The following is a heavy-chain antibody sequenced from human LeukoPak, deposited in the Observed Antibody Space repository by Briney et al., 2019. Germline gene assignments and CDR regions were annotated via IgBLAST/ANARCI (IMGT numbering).Heavy chain of an antibody. J-gene: IGHJ4*02. V-gene: IGHV4-4*02. Sequence: SETLSLTCTVSGDSINSLDLWSWVRQPPGKGLEWVGEMYLSGTTHSNPSVKSRVTISIDKSKNQFFLNLSSVTVADTAVYYCAGLVGRYSSGLYYYYFDYWGQGTLVTVSS. CDR3: AGLVGRYSSGLYYYYFDY. CDR1: GDSINSLDL. CDR2: MYLSGTT. D-gene: IGHD3-22*01.